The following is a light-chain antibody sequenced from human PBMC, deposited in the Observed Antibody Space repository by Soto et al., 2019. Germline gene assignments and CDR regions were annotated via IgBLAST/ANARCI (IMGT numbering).Light chain of an antibody. J-gene: IGKJ1*01. Sequence: DIQMTQSPSTLSASVGDRLTITCRASQSVSTSLAWYQQKPGIAPKLLIYQASSLENGVPSRFSGSGSGTEFTLTISSLQPADFATYYCQQYNSYRTFGQGTKVEIK. CDR3: QQYNSYRT. V-gene: IGKV1-5*03. CDR1: QSVSTS. CDR2: QAS.